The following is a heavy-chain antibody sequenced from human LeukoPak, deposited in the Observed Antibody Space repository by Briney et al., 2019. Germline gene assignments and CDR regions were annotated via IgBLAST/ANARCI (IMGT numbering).Heavy chain of an antibody. D-gene: IGHD1-14*01. CDR3: ARDSNLSFDY. CDR2: ISGSGGGT. J-gene: IGHJ4*02. Sequence: GGSLRLSCAASGFTFNSYAMSWVRQAPEKGLEWVATISGSGGGTYYADSVKGRFTISRDDSKSTLYLQMNSLRAEDTAVYYCARDSNLSFDYWGQGTLVTVSS. CDR1: GFTFNSYA. V-gene: IGHV3-23*01.